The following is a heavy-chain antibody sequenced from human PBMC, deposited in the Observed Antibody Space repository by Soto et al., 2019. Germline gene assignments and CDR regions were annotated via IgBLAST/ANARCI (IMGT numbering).Heavy chain of an antibody. J-gene: IGHJ4*02. V-gene: IGHV4-34*01. CDR3: VRREAVAGSQFDF. CDR1: GGSFSGYY. Sequence: PSETLSLTCAVYGGSFSGYYWTWIRQPPGTGLEWIGEINHSGSTNYSPSLKSRVTMFVDTSKNNFSLRLTSVTAADTAVYYCVRREAVAGSQFDFWGQGTLVTVSS. CDR2: INHSGST. D-gene: IGHD6-19*01.